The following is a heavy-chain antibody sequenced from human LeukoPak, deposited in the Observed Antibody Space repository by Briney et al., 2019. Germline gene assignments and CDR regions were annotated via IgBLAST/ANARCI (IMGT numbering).Heavy chain of an antibody. J-gene: IGHJ4*02. CDR3: AKAPGTTGTTYFDY. V-gene: IGHV3-30*18. CDR2: ISHDGSNK. D-gene: IGHD1-1*01. Sequence: GRSLRLSCAASGFTFSSYGMHWVRQAPGKGLEWVAVISHDGSNKFYADSVKGRFTLSRDNSKNTLYLQMNSLRAEGTAVYYCAKAPGTTGTTYFDYWGQGTLVTVSS. CDR1: GFTFSSYG.